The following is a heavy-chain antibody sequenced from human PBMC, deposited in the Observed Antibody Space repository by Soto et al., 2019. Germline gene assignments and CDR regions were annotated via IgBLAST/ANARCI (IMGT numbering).Heavy chain of an antibody. J-gene: IGHJ4*02. CDR1: GFTFSSFG. V-gene: IGHV3-30*03. CDR3: ARDIREMATIGPDS. D-gene: IGHD5-12*01. Sequence: QVQLVESGGGVVQPGRSLRLSCAASGFTFSSFGIHWVRQAPGKGLEWVAVISYDGIDKHYADSVKGRFTISRDNSRNLVDLQMKSLRVEDTAIYFGARDIREMATIGPDSWGQGTLVTVSS. CDR2: ISYDGIDK.